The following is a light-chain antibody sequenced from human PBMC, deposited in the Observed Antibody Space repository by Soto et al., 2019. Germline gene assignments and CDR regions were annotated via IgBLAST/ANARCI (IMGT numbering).Light chain of an antibody. CDR1: QSVSSSY. V-gene: IGKV3-20*01. Sequence: EIVLTQSPGTLSLSPGERATLSCRASQSVSSSYLAWYQQKPGQAPRVLISGTSTRATGIPDRFSGSGSGTDFTLTISRLEPEDFAVFYCQQYGSSPITFGQGTRLEIK. CDR3: QQYGSSPIT. J-gene: IGKJ5*01. CDR2: GTS.